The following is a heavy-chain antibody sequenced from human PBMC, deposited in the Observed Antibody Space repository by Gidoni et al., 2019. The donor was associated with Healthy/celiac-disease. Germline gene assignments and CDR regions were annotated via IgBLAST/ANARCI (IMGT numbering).Heavy chain of an antibody. CDR2: ISWNSGSI. CDR1: GFTFADYA. V-gene: IGHV3-9*01. Sequence: EVQLVESGGGLVQPGRSLRLSCAASGFTFADYAMHWVRPDPGTGLEWVSGISWNSGSIGYEDSVKGRFTISRDNAKNSLYLQMNSLRAEDTALYYCAKDMAVDDLGAFDIWGQGTMVTVSS. D-gene: IGHD6-19*01. J-gene: IGHJ3*02. CDR3: AKDMAVDDLGAFDI.